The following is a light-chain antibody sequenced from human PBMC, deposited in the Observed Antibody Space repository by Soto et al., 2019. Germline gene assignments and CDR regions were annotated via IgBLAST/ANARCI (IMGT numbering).Light chain of an antibody. Sequence: ETVLTQSPATLSVSPGERATFSCKASQSVTTNLAWYQQKPGQVPRLLIYGAFTRATGIPARFSGSGSGTEFTLSISSLQSEDFAIYHCQQYHSWPHTFGQGPRWIS. CDR3: QQYHSWPHT. J-gene: IGKJ2*01. V-gene: IGKV3-15*01. CDR2: GAF. CDR1: QSVTTN.